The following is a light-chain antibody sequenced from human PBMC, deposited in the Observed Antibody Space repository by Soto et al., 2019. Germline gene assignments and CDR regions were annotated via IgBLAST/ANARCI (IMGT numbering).Light chain of an antibody. J-gene: IGKJ2*01. CDR2: AAS. CDR1: QSINNH. Sequence: DIQMTQSPSSLSASVGDRVTITCRASQSINNHLNWYQQRPGKAPELLIYAASSLHSGVPSRFSGSESGTEFPLTISSLQPEDFATYYCQQSYSVPPSFGQGTKLEIK. CDR3: QQSYSVPPS. V-gene: IGKV1-39*01.